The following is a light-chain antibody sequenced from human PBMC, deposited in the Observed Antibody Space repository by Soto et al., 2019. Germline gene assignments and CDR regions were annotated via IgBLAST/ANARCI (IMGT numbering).Light chain of an antibody. CDR2: EVS. Sequence: QSALTQPPSASGSPGQSVTISCTGTSSDVGGYNFVSWYQQYPGKAPKLMIYEVSNRPSGVPDRFSGSKSGNTASLTVSGLQAEDEADYYCSSYAGSDNYVFGTGTKLTVL. CDR1: SSDVGGYNF. V-gene: IGLV2-8*01. CDR3: SSYAGSDNYV. J-gene: IGLJ1*01.